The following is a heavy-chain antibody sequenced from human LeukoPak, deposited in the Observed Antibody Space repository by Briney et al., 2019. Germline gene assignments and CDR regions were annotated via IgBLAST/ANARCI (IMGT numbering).Heavy chain of an antibody. J-gene: IGHJ6*03. CDR2: ISSSGSTI. CDR1: GFTFSNYE. CDR3: ARGVSTAYDYYYMDV. D-gene: IGHD5-18*01. V-gene: IGHV3-48*03. Sequence: GGSLRLSCAASGFTFSNYEMNWVRQAPGKGLEWVSYISSSGSTIYYADSVKGRFTISRDNAKNSLYLQMNSLRAEDTAVYYCARGVSTAYDYYYMDVWGKGTTVTISS.